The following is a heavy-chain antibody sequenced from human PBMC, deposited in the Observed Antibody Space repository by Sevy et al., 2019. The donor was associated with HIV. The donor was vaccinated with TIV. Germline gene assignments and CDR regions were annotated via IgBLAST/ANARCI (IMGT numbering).Heavy chain of an antibody. CDR3: ARDFHSSWYACFDY. J-gene: IGHJ4*02. CDR2: ISSSSSYI. Sequence: GGSLRLSCAASGFTFSSYSMNWVRQAPGKGLEWVSSISSSSSYIYYADSVKGRFTISRDNAKNSLYLQMNSLRAEDTAVYYCARDFHSSWYACFDYWAREPWSPSPQ. V-gene: IGHV3-21*01. D-gene: IGHD6-13*01. CDR1: GFTFSSYS.